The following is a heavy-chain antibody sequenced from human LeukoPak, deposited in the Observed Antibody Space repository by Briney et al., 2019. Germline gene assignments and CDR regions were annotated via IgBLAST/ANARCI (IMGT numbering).Heavy chain of an antibody. CDR1: GGSISSYY. D-gene: IGHD6-13*01. CDR3: ARGFSAADFDY. V-gene: IGHV4-59*01. Sequence: TETLSLTXTVSGGSISSYYWSWIRQPPGKGLEWIGYIYYSGSTNYNPSLKSRVTISVDTSKNQFSLKLSSVTAADTAVYYCARGFSAADFDYWGQGTLVTVSS. J-gene: IGHJ4*02. CDR2: IYYSGST.